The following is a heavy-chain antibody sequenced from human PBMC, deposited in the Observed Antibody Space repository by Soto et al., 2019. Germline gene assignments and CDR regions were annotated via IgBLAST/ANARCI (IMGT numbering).Heavy chain of an antibody. CDR1: GGSISTSSYF. J-gene: IGHJ4*02. CDR2: IYYSGST. V-gene: IGHV4-39*01. D-gene: IGHD3-22*01. Sequence: QLQLQESGPGLVKPSETLSLTCTVSGGSISTSSYFWGWIRQPPGKGLEWIGSIYYSGSTYYNPSLKSRVTISVVTSKNQFSLKLCSVTAADTAVYYCARDYDSSGDYWGQGTLVTVSS. CDR3: ARDYDSSGDY.